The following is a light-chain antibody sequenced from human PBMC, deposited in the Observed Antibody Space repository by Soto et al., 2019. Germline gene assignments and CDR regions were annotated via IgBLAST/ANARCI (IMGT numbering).Light chain of an antibody. CDR3: QQYNSYSRT. J-gene: IGKJ1*01. CDR1: QSISSW. Sequence: DIQMTQSPSTLSASVGDRVTITCRASQSISSWLAWYEQKPGKAPKLLIYDASSLESGVPSSCSGSGSGTEFTLTISSLQPDDFATYYCQQYNSYSRTFGQGTKVDTK. V-gene: IGKV1-5*01. CDR2: DAS.